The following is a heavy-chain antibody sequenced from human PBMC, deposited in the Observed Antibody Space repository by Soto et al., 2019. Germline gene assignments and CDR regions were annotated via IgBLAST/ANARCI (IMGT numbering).Heavy chain of an antibody. D-gene: IGHD4-17*01. CDR2: MNPNSGHT. CDR3: ARSPTGHDYGDHFDY. Sequence: QVQLVQSGAEVKKPGASVKVSCRTSGYTFTTYNISWVRQATGQGLEWMGWMNPNSGHTGYAHSFQGRVTMTRNTSLSTAYMELSSLRSEDTAVYFCARSPTGHDYGDHFDYWGQGTLVTVSS. CDR1: GYTFTTYN. V-gene: IGHV1-8*01. J-gene: IGHJ4*02.